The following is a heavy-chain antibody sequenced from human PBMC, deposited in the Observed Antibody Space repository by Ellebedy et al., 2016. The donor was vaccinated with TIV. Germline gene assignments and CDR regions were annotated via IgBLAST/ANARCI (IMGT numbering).Heavy chain of an antibody. D-gene: IGHD3-22*01. V-gene: IGHV4-59*12. CDR1: GASISDYY. Sequence: MPSETLSLTCTVSGASISDYYWSWIRQPPGKGLEWIGYIYYSGSTNYNPSLKSRVTISVDTSKNQFSLKLSSVTAADTAVYYCARGKPWYYYDSSGVYFDYWGQGTLVTVSS. CDR2: IYYSGST. J-gene: IGHJ4*02. CDR3: ARGKPWYYYDSSGVYFDY.